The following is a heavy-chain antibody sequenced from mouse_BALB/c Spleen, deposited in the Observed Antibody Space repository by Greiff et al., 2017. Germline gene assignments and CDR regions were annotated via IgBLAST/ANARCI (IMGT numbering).Heavy chain of an antibody. D-gene: IGHD3-1*01. CDR2: ISSGSSTI. CDR3: ARSGRHYAMDF. V-gene: IGHV5-17*02. J-gene: IGHJ4*01. CDR1: GFTFSSFG. Sequence: EVHLVESGGGLVQPGGSRKLSCAASGFTFSSFGMHWVRQAPEKGLEWVAYISSGSSTIYYADTVKGRFTISRDNPKNTLFLQMTSLRSEDTAMYYCARSGRHYAMDFWGQGASDTVSS.